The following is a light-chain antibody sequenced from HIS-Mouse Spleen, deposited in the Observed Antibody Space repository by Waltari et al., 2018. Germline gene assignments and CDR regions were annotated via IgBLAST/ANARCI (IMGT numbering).Light chain of an antibody. V-gene: IGLV2-18*02. Sequence: QSALTQPPSVSGSPGQSVTISCTGTSSDVGSYNRVSWYQHPPGTAPKLMIYEVSTRPSGVPDRFSGSKSGNTASLTISGLQAEDEADYYCSSYTSSSTVFGTGTKVTVL. CDR3: SSYTSSSTV. CDR1: SSDVGSYNR. CDR2: EVS. J-gene: IGLJ1*01.